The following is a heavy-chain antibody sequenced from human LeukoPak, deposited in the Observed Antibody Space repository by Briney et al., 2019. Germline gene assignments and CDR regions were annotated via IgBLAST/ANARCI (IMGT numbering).Heavy chain of an antibody. D-gene: IGHD1-26*01. J-gene: IGHJ4*02. CDR3: ARGQIVGATLGDY. Sequence: GESLKISCKGSGYNFTNYWIAWVRQMPGKGLEWMGIIYPGDSDTRYSPSFQGQVTISADKSISTAYLQWSSLKASDTAMYYCARGQIVGATLGDYWGQGTLVTVSS. CDR2: IYPGDSDT. V-gene: IGHV5-51*01. CDR1: GYNFTNYW.